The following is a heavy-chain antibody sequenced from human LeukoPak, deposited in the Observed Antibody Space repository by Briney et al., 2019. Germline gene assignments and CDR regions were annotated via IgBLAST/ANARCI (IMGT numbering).Heavy chain of an antibody. CDR2: ISVSGNT. Sequence: GGSLRLSCAASGLTLSSYAKSWVRQGPGKGLEWVSAISVSGNTYHADSVMGGFTISRDSSKNTLYLRITSMRAEDAAVYYCATAPVTTCSGAYCYPFDYWGQGTLVTVSS. CDR3: ATAPVTTCSGAYCYPFDY. V-gene: IGHV3-23*01. D-gene: IGHD2-15*01. CDR1: GLTLSSYA. J-gene: IGHJ4*02.